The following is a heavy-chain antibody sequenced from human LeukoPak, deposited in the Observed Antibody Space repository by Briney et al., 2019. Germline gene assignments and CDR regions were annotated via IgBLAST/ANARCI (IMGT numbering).Heavy chain of an antibody. CDR3: ANSRGADYFRATQNYFDY. J-gene: IGHJ4*02. V-gene: IGHV3-23*01. D-gene: IGHD2/OR15-2a*01. CDR2: ISGSGGGT. CDR1: GFTFSSYA. Sequence: GGSLRLSCAASGFTFSSYAMSWVRQAPGKGLEWVSAISGSGGGTYYADSVKGRFTISRDNSKNTLYLQMNSLRAEDTAVYYCANSRGADYFRATQNYFDYWGQGTLVTVSS.